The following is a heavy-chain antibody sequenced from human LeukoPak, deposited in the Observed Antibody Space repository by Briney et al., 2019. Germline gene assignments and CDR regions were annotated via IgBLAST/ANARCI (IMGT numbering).Heavy chain of an antibody. D-gene: IGHD4-17*01. CDR2: IIPIFGTA. CDR3: AREEAGDDYGDYPTGGAFDI. J-gene: IGHJ3*02. CDR1: GYTFTSYA. V-gene: IGHV1-69*13. Sequence: ASVKVSCKASGYTFTSYAMNWVRQAPGQGLEWMGGIIPIFGTANYAQKFQGRVTITADESTSTAYMELSSLRSEDTAVYYCAREEAGDDYGDYPTGGAFDIWGQGTMVTVSS.